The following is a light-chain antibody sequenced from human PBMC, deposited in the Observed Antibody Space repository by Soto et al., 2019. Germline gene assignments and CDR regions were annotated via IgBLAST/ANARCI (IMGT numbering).Light chain of an antibody. J-gene: IGKJ3*01. Sequence: DIQMTQSPSSLSASVGDRVTITCRASQDISNYLAWYQQKPGKIPKLLIYAAATLQSGVPSRFSGSGSGADFTLTISILQPEDVATYYCQKYNCAPPFTFGRGTKVDIK. V-gene: IGKV1-27*01. CDR2: AAA. CDR1: QDISNY. CDR3: QKYNCAPPFT.